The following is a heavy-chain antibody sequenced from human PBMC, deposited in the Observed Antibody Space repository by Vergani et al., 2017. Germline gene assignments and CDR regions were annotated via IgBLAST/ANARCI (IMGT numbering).Heavy chain of an antibody. Sequence: QVQLQQWGAGLLKPSETLSLTCAVHGGSFSGYYWSWIRQPPGKGLEWIGEINHSGSTNYNPSLKSRVTISVDTSKNQFSLKLSSVTAADTAVYYCAGGRRRSSLYGGLNWFDPWGQGTLVTVSS. D-gene: IGHD4-23*01. CDR1: GGSFSGYY. CDR3: AGGRRRSSLYGGLNWFDP. V-gene: IGHV4-34*01. CDR2: INHSGST. J-gene: IGHJ5*02.